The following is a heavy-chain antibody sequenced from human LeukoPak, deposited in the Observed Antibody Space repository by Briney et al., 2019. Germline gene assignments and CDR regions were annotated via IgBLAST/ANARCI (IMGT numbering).Heavy chain of an antibody. CDR2: ISGSGGST. CDR1: GFTFSSCA. D-gene: IGHD4-17*01. V-gene: IGHV3-23*01. J-gene: IGHJ4*02. CDR3: AKDQGYGDYPYFDY. Sequence: GGSLRLSCAASGFTFSSCAMSWVRQAPGKGLEWVSAISGSGGSTYYADSVKGRFTISRDNSKNTLYLQMNSLRAEDTAVYYCAKDQGYGDYPYFDYWGQGTLVTVSS.